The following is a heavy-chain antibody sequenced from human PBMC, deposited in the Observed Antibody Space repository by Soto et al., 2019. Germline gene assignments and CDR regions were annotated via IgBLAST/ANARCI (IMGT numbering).Heavy chain of an antibody. J-gene: IGHJ6*01. CDR2: ISYSGST. CDR1: CFSISSSIYY. V-gene: IGHV4-39*01. CDR3: ASYYYDSSGYYY. D-gene: IGHD3-22*01. Sequence: SDKLSLTCAVQCFSISSSIYYWGWIRQPPGKGLEWIGSISYSGSTYYNPSLKSRVTISVDTSKNQFSLKLSSVTAADTAVYYCASYYYDSSGYYY.